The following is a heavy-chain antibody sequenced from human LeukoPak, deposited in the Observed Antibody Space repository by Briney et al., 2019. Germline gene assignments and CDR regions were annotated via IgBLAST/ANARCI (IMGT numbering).Heavy chain of an antibody. CDR3: ARDLGYSSGWYYFDY. CDR1: GYTFTSYY. Sequence: ASVKLSCKASGYTFTSYYMHWVRQAPGQGLEWMGIINPSGGSTSYAQKFQGRVTMTRDMSTSTVYMELSSLRAEDTAVYYCARDLGYSSGWYYFDYWGQGTLVTVSS. CDR2: INPSGGST. V-gene: IGHV1-46*01. D-gene: IGHD6-19*01. J-gene: IGHJ4*02.